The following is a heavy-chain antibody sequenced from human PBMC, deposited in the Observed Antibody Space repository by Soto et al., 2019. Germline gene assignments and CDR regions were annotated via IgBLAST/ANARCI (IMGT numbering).Heavy chain of an antibody. CDR1: GGSVSTKTYY. CDR3: ARTTAVRNTLWSRYSFDY. CDR2: VYYSGTT. J-gene: IGHJ4*02. V-gene: IGHV4-61*01. Sequence: SETLSLTCSVSGGSVSTKTYYWSWIRQPPGKRLEWIGYVYYSGTTNYNPSLKSRVTISVDLSKNQFSLRLSSVTTADTALYYCARTTAVRNTLWSRYSFDYWGQGTLVTVA. D-gene: IGHD4-17*01.